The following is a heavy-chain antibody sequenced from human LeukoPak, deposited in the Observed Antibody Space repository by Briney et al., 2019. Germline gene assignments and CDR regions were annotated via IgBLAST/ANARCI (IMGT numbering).Heavy chain of an antibody. V-gene: IGHV3-53*05. J-gene: IGHJ4*02. D-gene: IGHD5-18*01. CDR1: GFTVISNL. Sequence: PGGSLRLSCAASGFTVISNLMTWVRQSPGRGLEWLSSIYSGGATYYADSVKGRFTISRDNSENNLYLQMNSLRVEDTALYYCAKDLWGYSTGPFDNWGQGTLVTVSS. CDR2: IYSGGAT. CDR3: AKDLWGYSTGPFDN.